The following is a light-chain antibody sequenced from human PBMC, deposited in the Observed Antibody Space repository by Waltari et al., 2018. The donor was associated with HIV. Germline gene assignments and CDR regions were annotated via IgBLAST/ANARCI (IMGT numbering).Light chain of an antibody. CDR2: DNN. V-gene: IGLV1-51*01. J-gene: IGLJ2*01. Sequence: QSVLTQPPSVSAAPGQKVTISCSGSNSNIGNNYVSWYQQLPGTAPKLLIYDNNKRPEGIPVRFAGSKSGTSATLGITGLQTGDEADYYCGTWDSSLSAGVFGGGTKLTVL. CDR1: NSNIGNNY. CDR3: GTWDSSLSAGV.